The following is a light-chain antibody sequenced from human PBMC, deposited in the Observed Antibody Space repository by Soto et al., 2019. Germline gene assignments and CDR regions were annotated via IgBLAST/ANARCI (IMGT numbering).Light chain of an antibody. V-gene: IGLV2-14*01. Sequence: QAARTQPACVSGSPGQSITTSCTGTSSDVGGYIYVSWYQQHPGKAPKLMIYDVTSRPSGVSYRFSGSKSGNTASLTISGLQAEDEADYYCSSYTTSSSYVFGTGTKVTVL. J-gene: IGLJ1*01. CDR2: DVT. CDR1: SSDVGGYIY. CDR3: SSYTTSSSYV.